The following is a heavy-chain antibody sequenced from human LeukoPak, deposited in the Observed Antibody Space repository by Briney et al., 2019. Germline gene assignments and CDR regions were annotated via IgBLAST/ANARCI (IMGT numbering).Heavy chain of an antibody. J-gene: IGHJ4*02. Sequence: SETLSLTCNVSGDYITTTSYYWAWIRHPPGKGLDWIARIFYSGNTYYNPSLKSRVSISIDTSRKQISLQLRSVSATDTAIYYCARRSRLYKHETTGYHDSWGQGTLVTVSS. CDR2: IFYSGNT. CDR1: GDYITTTSYY. V-gene: IGHV4-39*01. CDR3: ARRSRLYKHETTGYHDS. D-gene: IGHD3-9*01.